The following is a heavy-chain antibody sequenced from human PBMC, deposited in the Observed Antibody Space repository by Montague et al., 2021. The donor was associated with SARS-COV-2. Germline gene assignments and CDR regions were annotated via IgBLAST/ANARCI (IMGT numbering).Heavy chain of an antibody. Sequence: SLRLSCAASGFTFSNYWMNWARQAPGKGLEWVASIKPDGSGQNYVDSVKGRFTISRDNAKKSLYLQMNSLRADDTAVYYCARSLFSSGSFWGQGTLVTVPS. J-gene: IGHJ4*02. V-gene: IGHV3-7*01. D-gene: IGHD3-10*01. CDR2: IKPDGSGQ. CDR1: GFTFSNYW. CDR3: ARSLFSSGSF.